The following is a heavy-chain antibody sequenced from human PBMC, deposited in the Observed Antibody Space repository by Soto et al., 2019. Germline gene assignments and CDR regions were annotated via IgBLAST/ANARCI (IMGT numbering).Heavy chain of an antibody. D-gene: IGHD6-13*01. J-gene: IGHJ4*02. Sequence: SDTLSLTCAVYCGSFSGYYWSWIRQPPGKGLELIGEINHSGSTNYNPSLKGRVTISVDTSKNQFSLKLSSVTAADTAVYYCAAARDYWGQGTLVTVSS. CDR1: CGSFSGYY. CDR3: AAARDY. V-gene: IGHV4-34*01. CDR2: INHSGST.